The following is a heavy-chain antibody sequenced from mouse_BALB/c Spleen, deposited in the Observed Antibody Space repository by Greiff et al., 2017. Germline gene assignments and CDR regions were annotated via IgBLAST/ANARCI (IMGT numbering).Heavy chain of an antibody. J-gene: IGHJ2*01. D-gene: IGHD2-2*01. V-gene: IGHV14-3*02. CDR3: ARWNDGYDEGY. Sequence: VQLKQSGAELVKPGASVKLSCTASGFNIKDTYMHWVKQRPEQGLEWIGRIDPANGNTKYDPKFQGKATITADTSSNTAYLQLSSLTSEDTAVYYCARWNDGYDEGYWGQGTTLTVSS. CDR2: IDPANGNT. CDR1: GFNIKDTY.